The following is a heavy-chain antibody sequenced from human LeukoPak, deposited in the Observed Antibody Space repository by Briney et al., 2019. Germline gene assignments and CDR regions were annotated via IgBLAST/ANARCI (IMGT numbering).Heavy chain of an antibody. CDR1: GGSISNYY. V-gene: IGHV4-59*12. CDR3: ARDLPYSYGYLDY. CDR2: IYYSGST. J-gene: IGHJ4*02. Sequence: SETLSLTCTVSGGSISNYYWSWIRQPPGKGLEWIGYIYYSGSTNYNPSLKSRVTISVDTSKNQFSLKLSSVTAADTAVYYCARDLPYSYGYLDYWGQGTLVTVSS. D-gene: IGHD5-18*01.